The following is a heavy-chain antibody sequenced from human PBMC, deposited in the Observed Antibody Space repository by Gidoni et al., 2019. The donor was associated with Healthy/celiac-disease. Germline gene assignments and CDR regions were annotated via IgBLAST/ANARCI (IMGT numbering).Heavy chain of an antibody. D-gene: IGHD2-15*01. CDR2: IKSKTDGGTT. CDR3: TTDRYCSGGSCTDFGY. CDR1: GFTFSNAW. Sequence: EVQLVESGGGLVKPGGSLRLSWAAPGFTFSNAWMSWVRQAPGKGLEWVGRIKSKTDGGTTDYAAPVKGQFTISRNDSKNTLYLQMNSLKTEDTAVYYCTTDRYCSGGSCTDFGYWGQGTLVTVSS. V-gene: IGHV3-15*01. J-gene: IGHJ4*02.